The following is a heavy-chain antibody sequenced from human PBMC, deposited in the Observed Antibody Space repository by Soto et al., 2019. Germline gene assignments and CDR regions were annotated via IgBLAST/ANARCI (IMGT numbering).Heavy chain of an antibody. Sequence: EVQLVDSGGGLVQPGGSLRLSCEASGFTFSSYWMSWVRQARDKGPEFVANIKEDGSVINYVDSVKGRFTISRDNVKNSVYLHMNSLRGEDTAIYYCARDPGSSAFELWGQGIVVTVS. J-gene: IGHJ3*01. D-gene: IGHD6-13*01. V-gene: IGHV3-7*04. CDR3: ARDPGSSAFEL. CDR2: IKEDGSVI. CDR1: GFTFSSYW.